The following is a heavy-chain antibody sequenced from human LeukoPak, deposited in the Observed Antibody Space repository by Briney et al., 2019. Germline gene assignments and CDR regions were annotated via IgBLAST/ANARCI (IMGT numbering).Heavy chain of an antibody. J-gene: IGHJ3*02. V-gene: IGHV3-21*01. CDR1: GFTFSSYS. CDR3: ARAPTRGNDYIWGSYLPNAFDI. Sequence: PGGSLRLSCAASGFTFSSYSMNWVRQAPGKGLEWVSSISSSSSYIYYADSVKGRFTISRDNAKDSLYLQMNSLRAEDTAVYYCARAPTRGNDYIWGSYLPNAFDIWGQGTMVTVSS. D-gene: IGHD3-16*02. CDR2: ISSSSSYI.